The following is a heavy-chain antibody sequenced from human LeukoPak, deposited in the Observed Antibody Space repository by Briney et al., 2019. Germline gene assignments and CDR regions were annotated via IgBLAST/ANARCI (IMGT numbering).Heavy chain of an antibody. CDR2: LSDDGRSK. J-gene: IGHJ4*02. D-gene: IGHD4-17*01. V-gene: IGHV3-30*18. Sequence: GGCLRLSCAASGFSSISYGMHWVRPAPGKGLEWGGVLSDDGRSKDDADSVKGRFTISRDNSKDTLYLQMNSLRAEDTAVYYCAKRPSDYGDYVSYFDYWGRGTLVTVSS. CDR1: GFSSISYG. CDR3: AKRPSDYGDYVSYFDY.